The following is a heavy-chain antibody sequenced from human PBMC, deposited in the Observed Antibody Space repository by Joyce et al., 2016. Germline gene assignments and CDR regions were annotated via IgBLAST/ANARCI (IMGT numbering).Heavy chain of an antibody. J-gene: IGHJ6*02. CDR3: ARVLPGDYYYGMDV. V-gene: IGHV4-30-2*01. CDR2: VFHSGSS. CDR1: GGPIGSGGYS. Sequence: QLQLQESGSGLVRPSQTLSLTCAVSGGPIGSGGYSWSWIRQPRGEGMEWIGYVFHSGSSYYNPSLKSRVSISVDRSKNHFSLNLSSVTAADTAVYYCARVLPGDYYYGMDVWGQGTTVTVSS. D-gene: IGHD1-26*01.